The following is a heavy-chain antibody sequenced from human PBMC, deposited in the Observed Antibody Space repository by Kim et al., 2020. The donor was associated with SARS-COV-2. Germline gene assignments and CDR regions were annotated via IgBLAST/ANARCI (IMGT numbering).Heavy chain of an antibody. CDR1: GDSISSGAYY. Sequence: SETLSLTCTVSGDSISSGAYYWSWIRQLPEQGLEWIGNIFYRGSTQYNPSLKSRISISLDTSKSQFSLKVSSVTAADTAIYYCARLGMRNWIDPWGQGTL. V-gene: IGHV4-31*03. CDR3: ARLGMRNWIDP. CDR2: IFYRGST. J-gene: IGHJ5*02.